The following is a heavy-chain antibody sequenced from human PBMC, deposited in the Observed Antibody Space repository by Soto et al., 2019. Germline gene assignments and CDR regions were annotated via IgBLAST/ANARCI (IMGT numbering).Heavy chain of an antibody. CDR1: GYTLTELS. Sequence: ASVKVSCKVSGYTLTELSMHWVRQAPGKGLEWMGGFDPEDGETIYAQKFQGRVTMTEDTSTDTAYMELSSLRSEDTAVYYCATFHYYYDSSGFDYWGQGTLVTVSS. V-gene: IGHV1-24*01. D-gene: IGHD3-22*01. CDR3: ATFHYYYDSSGFDY. J-gene: IGHJ4*02. CDR2: FDPEDGET.